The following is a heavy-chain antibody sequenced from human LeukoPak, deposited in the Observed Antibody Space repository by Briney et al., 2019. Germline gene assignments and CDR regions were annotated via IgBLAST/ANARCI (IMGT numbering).Heavy chain of an antibody. CDR1: GFIFTTNG. CDR3: ATAVAATDH. J-gene: IGHJ4*02. V-gene: IGHV3-23*01. CDR2: ISSGDGTWT. Sequence: GGSLRLSCAASGFIFTTNGLNWVRQASGKGLEWVSGISSGDGTWTYYAASVKGRFTTSRDNSKNTVYLQMSSLRAEDTGVYYCATAVAATDHWGQGTLVTVSS. D-gene: IGHD2-15*01.